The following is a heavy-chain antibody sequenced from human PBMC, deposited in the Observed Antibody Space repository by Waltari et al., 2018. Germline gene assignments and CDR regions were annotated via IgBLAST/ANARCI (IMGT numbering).Heavy chain of an antibody. D-gene: IGHD3-16*01. Sequence: QVQLVQSGAEVKKPGASVKVSCKASGYTFPSYGISWLRRAPGQGLEWMGWISAYNGNTNYAQKLQGRVTMTTDTSTSTDYMELRSLRSDDTAVYYCALDGGVYYYYGMDVWGKGTTVTVSS. V-gene: IGHV1-18*01. CDR1: GYTFPSYG. CDR2: ISAYNGNT. J-gene: IGHJ6*04. CDR3: ALDGGVYYYYGMDV.